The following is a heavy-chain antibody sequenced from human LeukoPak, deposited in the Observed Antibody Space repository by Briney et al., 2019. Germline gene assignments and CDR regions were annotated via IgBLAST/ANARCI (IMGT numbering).Heavy chain of an antibody. V-gene: IGHV4-30-2*03. J-gene: IGHJ5*02. CDR2: VYYSGNT. Sequence: SQTLSLTCNVSGGSISSGGYYWSWIRQPPGKGLEWIGTVYYSGNTYYNPSLQSRVTISVDTSRNQFSLKLSSVTAADTAVYYCVRHYLAIAALDPWGQGSLVTVSS. CDR3: VRHYLAIAALDP. CDR1: GGSISSGGYY. D-gene: IGHD6-13*01.